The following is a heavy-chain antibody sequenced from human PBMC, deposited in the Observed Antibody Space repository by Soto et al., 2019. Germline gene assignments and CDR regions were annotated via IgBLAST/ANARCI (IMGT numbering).Heavy chain of an antibody. CDR3: ARDNWNSY. J-gene: IGHJ4*02. CDR1: GFTFNIHW. D-gene: IGHD1-1*01. Sequence: GGSLRLSCVASGFTFNIHWMHWVRQAPGKGLEWVSRIDNDGSATTYADSVKGRFTISRDNAKNTLFLQMNTLRVDDTAVYYCARDNWNSYWGQGTLVTVSS. CDR2: IDNDGSAT. V-gene: IGHV3-74*01.